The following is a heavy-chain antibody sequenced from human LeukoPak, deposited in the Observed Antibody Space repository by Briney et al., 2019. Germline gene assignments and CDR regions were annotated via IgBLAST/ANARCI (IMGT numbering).Heavy chain of an antibody. CDR2: ISYDGSNK. J-gene: IGHJ3*02. CDR1: GFTFSSYG. CDR3: AKLDAFDI. Sequence: PGGSLRLSCAASGFTFSSYGMHWVRQAPGKGLEWVAVISYDGSNKYYADSVKGRFTISRDNSKNTLYLQMNSLRAEDTAVYYCAKLDAFDIWGQGTMVTVSS. V-gene: IGHV3-30*18.